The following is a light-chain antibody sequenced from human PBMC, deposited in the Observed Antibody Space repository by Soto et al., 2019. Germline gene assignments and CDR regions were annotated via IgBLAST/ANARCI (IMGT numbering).Light chain of an antibody. CDR2: GNS. J-gene: IGLJ2*01. CDR3: QSYDSSLSGSVV. CDR1: SSNIGAGYD. V-gene: IGLV1-40*01. Sequence: QSVLTQPPSVSGAPGQRVTISCTGSSSNIGAGYDVHWYQQLPGTAPKLLIYGNSNRPSGVPDRFSGSKSGTSASLAITGLQAEDEADYYWQSYDSSLSGSVVFGGGTKLTVV.